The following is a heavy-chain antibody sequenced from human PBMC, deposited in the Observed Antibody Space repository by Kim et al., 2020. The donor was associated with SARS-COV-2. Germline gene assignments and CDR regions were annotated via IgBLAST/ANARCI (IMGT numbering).Heavy chain of an antibody. J-gene: IGHJ6*03. V-gene: IGHV5-51*01. CDR2: IYPDDPDT. Sequence: GESLKISCKTSGYTFHNNWIGWVRQTPERGLEWMGIIYPDDPDTRYSPSFQGQVTISADKSINTAYLQWSSLKASDSAIYYCARRAPTPGLSSNNYYYYMDVWGKGTTVTVSS. D-gene: IGHD3-9*01. CDR1: GYTFHNNW. CDR3: ARRAPTPGLSSNNYYYYMDV.